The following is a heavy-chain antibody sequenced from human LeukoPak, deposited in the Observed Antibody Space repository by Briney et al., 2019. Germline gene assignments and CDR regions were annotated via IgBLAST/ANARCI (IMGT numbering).Heavy chain of an antibody. CDR1: GGSFSGYY. J-gene: IGHJ6*04. Sequence: SETLSLTCAVHGGSFSGYYWSWIRQPPGKGLEWIGEINHSGSTNYNPSLKSRVTISVDTSKNQFSLKLSSVTAADTAVYYCARGPGYCSSTSCYVSYYYYYGMDVWGKGTTVTVSS. D-gene: IGHD2-2*01. CDR3: ARGPGYCSSTSCYVSYYYYYGMDV. CDR2: INHSGST. V-gene: IGHV4-34*01.